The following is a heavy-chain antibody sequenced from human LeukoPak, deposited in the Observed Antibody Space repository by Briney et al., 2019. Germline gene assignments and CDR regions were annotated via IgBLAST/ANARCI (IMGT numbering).Heavy chain of an antibody. D-gene: IGHD3-10*01. Sequence: ASVKVSCKASGYTFTSYGINWVRQAPGQGLEWMGWISGCNGNTDYAQNVQDRVTMTTHKSTSTAYMELRSLRSDDTAVYSCARDRHGSGSYCRFWGQGTLVTVSS. CDR2: ISGCNGNT. V-gene: IGHV1-18*04. CDR3: ARDRHGSGSYCRF. CDR1: GYTFTSYG. J-gene: IGHJ4*02.